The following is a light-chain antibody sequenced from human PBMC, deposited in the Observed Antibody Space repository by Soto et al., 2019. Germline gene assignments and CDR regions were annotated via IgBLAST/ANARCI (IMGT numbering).Light chain of an antibody. Sequence: IVMTQSPDSLAVSLGERATINCKSSQSVLYTSNNKNYLAWYQHKPGQPPKLLISWASSRESGVPDRFSGSGSGTDFTHTISSLQAEDVAVYYCQHYYSSPFTFGPGTKVDIK. CDR3: QHYYSSPFT. CDR2: WAS. V-gene: IGKV4-1*01. J-gene: IGKJ3*01. CDR1: QSVLYTSNNKNY.